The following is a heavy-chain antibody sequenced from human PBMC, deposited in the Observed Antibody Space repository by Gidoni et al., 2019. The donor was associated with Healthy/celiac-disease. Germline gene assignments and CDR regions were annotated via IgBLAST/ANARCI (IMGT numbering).Heavy chain of an antibody. CDR3: AREGRAYYYGSGSYYPVDYYGMDV. CDR1: GYTVTSYD. Sequence: QVQLVQSGAEVKKPGASVKVSCKASGYTVTSYDINWVRQATGQGLEWMGWRNPNSGNTGYAQKFQGRVTMTRNTSISTAYMELSSLRSEDTAVYYCAREGRAYYYGSGSYYPVDYYGMDVWGQGTTVTVSS. D-gene: IGHD3-10*01. V-gene: IGHV1-8*01. CDR2: RNPNSGNT. J-gene: IGHJ6*02.